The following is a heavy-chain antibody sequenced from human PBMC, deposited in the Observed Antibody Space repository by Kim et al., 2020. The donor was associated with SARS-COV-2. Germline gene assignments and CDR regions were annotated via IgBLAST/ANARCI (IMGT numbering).Heavy chain of an antibody. CDR3: ARGWSKAFDY. CDR2: INIDGTDS. V-gene: IGHV3-74*01. J-gene: IGHJ4*02. D-gene: IGHD6-19*01. CDR1: GFTFTNYW. Sequence: GSLRLSCAASGFTFTNYWMHWLRQAPGKGLVWVSHINIDGTDSAHADSVKGRFTMSRDNGKNTLYLQMNSLRVEDTAVYYCARGWSKAFDYWGQGALVTVSS.